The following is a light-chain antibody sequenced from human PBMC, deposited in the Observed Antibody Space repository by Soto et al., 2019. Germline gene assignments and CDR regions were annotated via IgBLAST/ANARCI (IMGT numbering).Light chain of an antibody. Sequence: QSVLTQPPSASGTPGQRVTISCSGSSSNIGTNTVNWYLQLPGTAPKLLIYNNNQRPSGVPERFSGSKSGTSASLAISGLKSEDEANYYWAAWADSLTRFFLFGSESKVPVL. V-gene: IGLV1-44*01. CDR1: SSNIGTNT. CDR2: NNN. CDR3: AAWADSLTRFFL. J-gene: IGLJ1*01.